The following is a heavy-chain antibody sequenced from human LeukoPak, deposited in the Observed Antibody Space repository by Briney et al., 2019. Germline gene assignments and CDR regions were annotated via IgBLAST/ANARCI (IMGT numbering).Heavy chain of an antibody. V-gene: IGHV3-7*04. J-gene: IGHJ4*02. D-gene: IGHD5-24*01. CDR2: IKQDGSKK. Sequence: GGSLRLSCTASGFTFSSYSMNWVRQAPGKGLEWVANIKQDGSKKSYVDSVKGRFTISRDNAKNSLYLQMNSLRAEDTAIYYCTRVGYIDEGIDYWGQGTLVTVSS. CDR1: GFTFSSYS. CDR3: TRVGYIDEGIDY.